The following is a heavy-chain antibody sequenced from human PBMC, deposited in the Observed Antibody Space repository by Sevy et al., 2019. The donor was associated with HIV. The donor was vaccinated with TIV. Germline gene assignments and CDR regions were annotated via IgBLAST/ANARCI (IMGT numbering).Heavy chain of an antibody. V-gene: IGHV4-34*01. CDR3: ARAIVVVIAGYYYMDV. CDR1: GGSFSGYY. Sequence: SETLSLTCAVYGGSFSGYYWSWIRQPPGKGLEWIGEINHSGSTNYNPSLKSRVTISVDTSKNQFSLKLSSVTAADTAVYYCARAIVVVIAGYYYMDVWGKGTTVTVSS. J-gene: IGHJ6*03. CDR2: INHSGST. D-gene: IGHD2-21*01.